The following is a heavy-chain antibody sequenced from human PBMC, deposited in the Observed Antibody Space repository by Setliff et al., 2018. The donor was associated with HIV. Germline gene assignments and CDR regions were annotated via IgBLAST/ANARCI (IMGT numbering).Heavy chain of an antibody. J-gene: IGHJ4*02. CDR1: GGSASNSRYY. D-gene: IGHD6-19*01. CDR3: ARGRKKTLAVSGTRYFDF. CDR2: IHYNEKT. Sequence: SETLSLTCTVSGGSASNSRYYWAWIRQPPGKGLEYIGSIHYNEKTYYNPSLKSRVTISLDMSKNQFSLKLTSVTAADTAVYYCARGRKKTLAVSGTRYFDFWGQGTLVTVSS. V-gene: IGHV4-39*07.